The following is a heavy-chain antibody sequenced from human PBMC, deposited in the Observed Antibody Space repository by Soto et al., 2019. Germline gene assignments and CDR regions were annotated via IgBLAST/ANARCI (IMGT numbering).Heavy chain of an antibody. V-gene: IGHV4-31*02. D-gene: IGHD6-6*01. CDR3: AGAEAARLEPWFEP. Sequence: PSETLSLTCTVSGGSISSVGYCWSWIRQHPGKGLEWIGYIDYSGSTYYNPSLKSRVTISLETSNNQFSLMLSSVPAADTAVYHCAGAEAARLEPWFEPGDPGTLVDVSS. J-gene: IGHJ5*01. CDR1: GGSISSVGYC. CDR2: IDYSGST.